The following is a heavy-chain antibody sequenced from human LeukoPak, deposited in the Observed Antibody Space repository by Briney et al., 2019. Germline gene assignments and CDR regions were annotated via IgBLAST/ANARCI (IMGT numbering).Heavy chain of an antibody. Sequence: GGSLRLSCAASGFTFSNYNMNWVRQAPGKGLEWVSSISSSSSYIYYADSVKGRFTISRDNTKNSLYLQMNSLRAEDTAVYYCARDSPYVTAGYWGQGTLVTVSS. CDR3: ARDSPYVTAGY. CDR1: GFTFSNYN. V-gene: IGHV3-21*01. J-gene: IGHJ4*02. D-gene: IGHD2-8*02. CDR2: ISSSSSYI.